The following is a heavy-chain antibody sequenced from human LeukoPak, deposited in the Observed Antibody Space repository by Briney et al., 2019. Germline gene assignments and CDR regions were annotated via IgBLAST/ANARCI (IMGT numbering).Heavy chain of an antibody. V-gene: IGHV4-59*08. D-gene: IGHD2-15*01. Sequence: SETLSLTCTVSGGSISSYYWSWIRQPPGKGLEWIGYIYYSGSTNYNPSLKSRVTISVDTSKNQFSLKLSSVTAADTAVYYCARHSSYCSGGSCYGDYFDYWGQGTLATVSS. J-gene: IGHJ4*02. CDR2: IYYSGST. CDR1: GGSISSYY. CDR3: ARHSSYCSGGSCYGDYFDY.